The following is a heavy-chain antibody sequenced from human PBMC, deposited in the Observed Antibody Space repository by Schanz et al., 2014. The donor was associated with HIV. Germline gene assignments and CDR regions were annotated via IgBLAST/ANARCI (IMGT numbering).Heavy chain of an antibody. J-gene: IGHJ4*02. Sequence: QVQLGESGGGVVQPGRSLRLSCAASGFTFSSYGMHWVRQAPGKGREWVAVIWYDGSNKYYADSVKGRFPISRDNSKKTLYLQMNSLRAEDTAVYYCAKVGRIYSTTWIDHWGQGTLATVSS. D-gene: IGHD6-13*01. CDR2: IWYDGSNK. CDR3: AKVGRIYSTTWIDH. V-gene: IGHV3-33*06. CDR1: GFTFSSYG.